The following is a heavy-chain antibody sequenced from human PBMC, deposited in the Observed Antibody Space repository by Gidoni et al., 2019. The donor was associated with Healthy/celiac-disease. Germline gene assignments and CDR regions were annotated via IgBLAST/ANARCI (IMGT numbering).Heavy chain of an antibody. Sequence: EVQLVQSGAEVKKPGESLRISCKGSGYSFTSYWISWVRQMPGKGLEWMGRIDPSDSYTNYSPSFQGHVTISADKSISTAYLQWSSLKASDTAMYYCARHGVVPAAMLGFSGDYYYYGMDVWGQGTTVTVSS. CDR3: ARHGVVPAAMLGFSGDYYYYGMDV. CDR1: GYSFTSYW. CDR2: IDPSDSYT. D-gene: IGHD2-2*01. V-gene: IGHV5-10-1*03. J-gene: IGHJ6*02.